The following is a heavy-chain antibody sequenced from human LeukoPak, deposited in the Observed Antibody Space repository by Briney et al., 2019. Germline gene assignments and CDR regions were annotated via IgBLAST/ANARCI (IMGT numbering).Heavy chain of an antibody. CDR1: GFTFSSYS. CDR3: ARDSDWNYLWSRYYYYYMDV. CDR2: ISSSSSSI. D-gene: IGHD1-7*01. J-gene: IGHJ6*03. Sequence: PGGSLRLSCAASGFTFSSYSMNWVRQAPGKGLEWVSSISSSSSSINNADSVNGRFTISRDNAKNSLYLQMNSLRAEDTAVYYCARDSDWNYLWSRYYYYYMDVWGKGTTVTVSS. V-gene: IGHV3-21*01.